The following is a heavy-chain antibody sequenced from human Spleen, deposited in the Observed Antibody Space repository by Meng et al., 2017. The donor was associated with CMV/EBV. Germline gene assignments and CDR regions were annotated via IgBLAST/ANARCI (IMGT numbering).Heavy chain of an antibody. Sequence: GGSLRLSCAASGFTFSNYWMHWVRQAPGKGLEWVSLITWDGDSTYYADSVEGRFTISRDNSKDSLYLQMNSLRTEDTALYYCAKDINPNDSAYYRSIDYWGQGTLVTVSS. CDR1: GFTFSNYW. J-gene: IGHJ4*02. V-gene: IGHV3-43*01. CDR3: AKDINPNDSAYYRSIDY. D-gene: IGHD3-22*01. CDR2: ITWDGDST.